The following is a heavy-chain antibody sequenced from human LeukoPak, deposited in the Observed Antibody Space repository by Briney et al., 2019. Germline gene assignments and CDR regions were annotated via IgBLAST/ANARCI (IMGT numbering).Heavy chain of an antibody. CDR1: GGSFSGYY. Sequence: SETLSLTCAVYGGSFSGYYWSWIRQPPGKGLEWIGEINDSGGTNYNPSLKSRVAISVDKSKNQFSLKLSSVTAADTAVYYCASDVGATSYYFDYWGQGTLVTVSS. CDR3: ASDVGATSYYFDY. J-gene: IGHJ4*02. V-gene: IGHV4-34*01. CDR2: INDSGGT. D-gene: IGHD1-26*01.